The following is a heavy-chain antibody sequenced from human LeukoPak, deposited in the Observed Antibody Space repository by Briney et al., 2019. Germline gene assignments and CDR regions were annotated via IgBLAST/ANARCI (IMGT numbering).Heavy chain of an antibody. CDR3: ARSYDILTGYSPGYYFDY. J-gene: IGHJ4*02. CDR2: IIPILGIA. Sequence: SVKVSCKASGGTFSSYAISWVRQAPGQGLEWMGRIIPILGIANYAQKFQGRVTITADKSTSTAYMELSSLRSEDTAVYYCARSYDILTGYSPGYYFDYWGQGTLVTVSS. D-gene: IGHD3-9*01. CDR1: GGTFSSYA. V-gene: IGHV1-69*04.